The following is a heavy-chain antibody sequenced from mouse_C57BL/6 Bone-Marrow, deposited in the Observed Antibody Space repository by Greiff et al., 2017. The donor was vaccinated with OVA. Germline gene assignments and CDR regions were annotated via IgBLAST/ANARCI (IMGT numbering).Heavy chain of an antibody. D-gene: IGHD1-1*01. Sequence: QVQLQQSGTELVKPGASVKLSCKASGYTFTSYWMHWVKQRPGQGLEWIGNINPSNGGTNYNEKFKSKATLTVDKSSSTAYMQLSSLTSEDSAVDYCARPTTVVAPFDYWGQGTTLTVSS. V-gene: IGHV1-53*01. CDR3: ARPTTVVAPFDY. CDR2: INPSNGGT. CDR1: GYTFTSYW. J-gene: IGHJ2*01.